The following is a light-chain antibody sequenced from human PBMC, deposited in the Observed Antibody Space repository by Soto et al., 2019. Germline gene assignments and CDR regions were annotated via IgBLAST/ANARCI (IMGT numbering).Light chain of an antibody. CDR1: QSISSY. J-gene: IGKJ5*01. V-gene: IGKV1-39*01. CDR3: QQSYRTPT. Sequence: DIQMTQSPSSLSATVGGRVTITSRASQSISSYLNWYQQKPGKAPKILIYAASSLQSGVPSRLSGSGSGTDFTLTISSLQPEDFATYYCQQSYRTPTFGQGTRLEIK. CDR2: AAS.